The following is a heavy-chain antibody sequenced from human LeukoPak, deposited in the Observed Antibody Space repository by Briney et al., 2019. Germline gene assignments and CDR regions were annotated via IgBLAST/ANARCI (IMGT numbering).Heavy chain of an antibody. V-gene: IGHV3-7*01. CDR2: IKHDGGEK. D-gene: IGHD1-26*01. CDR1: GFTFSTYW. CDR3: ARCFSGSYSRYFDS. Sequence: GGSLRLSCAASGFTFSTYWMTWVRQAPGKGLEWVANIKHDGGEKYYVDSVKGRFTISRDNAKNSLFLQMNSLRAADTAVYYCARCFSGSYSRYFDSWGQGTLVTVSS. J-gene: IGHJ4*02.